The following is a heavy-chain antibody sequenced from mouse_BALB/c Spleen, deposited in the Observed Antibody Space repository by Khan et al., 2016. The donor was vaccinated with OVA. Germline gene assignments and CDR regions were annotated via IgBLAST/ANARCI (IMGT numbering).Heavy chain of an antibody. CDR1: GFTFSRFG. CDR2: FISGSSTT. V-gene: IGHV5-17*02. CDR3: AEYSNFDY. J-gene: IGHJ2*01. Sequence: EVELVESGRGLVQPGGSLKLSCAASGFTFSRFGMHWVRQAPEKGLEWVAYFISGSSTTNYADTVKGRFTISRDNPKNTLFLQMNSLTTDDTARYYCAEYSNFDYWGQGTTLTVSS.